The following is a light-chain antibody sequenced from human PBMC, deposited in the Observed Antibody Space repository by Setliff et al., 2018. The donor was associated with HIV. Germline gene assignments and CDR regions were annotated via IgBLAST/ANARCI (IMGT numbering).Light chain of an antibody. Sequence: QSVLTQPASVSGSPGQSITISCTGTSSDVGGYSYVSWYQQHPGKAPQLIIYEVTNRPSGVSNRFSGSKSGNTASLTISGLQAEDEADYYCSSYTSSNTSYVFGAGTKVTVL. J-gene: IGLJ1*01. CDR1: SSDVGGYSY. V-gene: IGLV2-14*01. CDR2: EVT. CDR3: SSYTSSNTSYV.